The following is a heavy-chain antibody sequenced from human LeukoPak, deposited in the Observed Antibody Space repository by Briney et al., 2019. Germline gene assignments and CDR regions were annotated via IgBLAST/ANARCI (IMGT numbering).Heavy chain of an antibody. J-gene: IGHJ4*02. Sequence: ASVKVSCKASGYTFTSYGISWVRQAPGQGLEWMGWISAYNGNTNYAQKLQGRVTMTTDTSTSTAYMGLRSLRSDDTAVYYCARDRLSYADYYDSSGYRDYWGQGTLVTVSS. CDR3: ARDRLSYADYYDSSGYRDY. D-gene: IGHD3-22*01. CDR2: ISAYNGNT. CDR1: GYTFTSYG. V-gene: IGHV1-18*01.